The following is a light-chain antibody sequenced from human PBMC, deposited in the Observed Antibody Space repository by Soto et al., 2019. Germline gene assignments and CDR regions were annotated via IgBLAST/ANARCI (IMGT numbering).Light chain of an antibody. Sequence: DIQMTQSPSTLSASLGDRVTITCRASQTISTWLAWYQQKPGKAPKLLIYKASSLESGVQPRFSGSGSGTEFTLTISSLQPDDFATYYCQQYHSYSWTFGQGTQVDI. V-gene: IGKV1-5*03. CDR2: KAS. CDR3: QQYHSYSWT. CDR1: QTISTW. J-gene: IGKJ1*01.